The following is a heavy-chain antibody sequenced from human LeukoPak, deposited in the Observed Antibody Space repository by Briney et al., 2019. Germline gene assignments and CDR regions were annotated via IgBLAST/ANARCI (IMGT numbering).Heavy chain of an antibody. CDR1: GFTFSSYG. CDR2: ISYDGSNK. J-gene: IGHJ3*02. D-gene: IGHD6-6*01. V-gene: IGHV3-30*03. Sequence: PGGSLRLSCAASGFTFSSYGMHWVRQAPGKGLEWVAVISYDGSNKYYADSVKGRFTISRDNSKNTLYLQMNSLRAEDTAVYYCALNGDSSSMRYAFDIWGQGTMVTVSS. CDR3: ALNGDSSSMRYAFDI.